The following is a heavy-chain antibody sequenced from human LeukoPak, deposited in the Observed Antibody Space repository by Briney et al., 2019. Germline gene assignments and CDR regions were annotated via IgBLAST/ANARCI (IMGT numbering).Heavy chain of an antibody. CDR2: INHNGNVY. CDR1: GFTFSSYW. J-gene: IGHJ6*02. CDR3: ARGGGLDV. D-gene: IGHD3-16*01. Sequence: GGSLRLSCAASGFTFSSYWMNWARQAPGKGLEWVASINHNGNVYYYVDSVKGRFTISRDNAKNSLYLQMSNLRAEDTAVYFCARGGGLDVWDQGATVTVSS. V-gene: IGHV3-7*03.